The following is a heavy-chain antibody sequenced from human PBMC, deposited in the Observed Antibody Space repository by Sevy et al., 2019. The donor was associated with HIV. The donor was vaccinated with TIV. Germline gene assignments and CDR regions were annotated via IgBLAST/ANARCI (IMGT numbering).Heavy chain of an antibody. CDR3: ARDPSYYDSSGYYNGYFDY. D-gene: IGHD3-22*01. V-gene: IGHV3-7*01. J-gene: IGHJ4*02. Sequence: GGSLRLSCAASGFTFSSYWMSWVRQAPGKGLEWVANIKQDGSEKYYVDSVKGRFIISRDNAKNSLYLQMNSLRAEDTAVYYCARDPSYYDSSGYYNGYFDYWGQGTLVTVSS. CDR1: GFTFSSYW. CDR2: IKQDGSEK.